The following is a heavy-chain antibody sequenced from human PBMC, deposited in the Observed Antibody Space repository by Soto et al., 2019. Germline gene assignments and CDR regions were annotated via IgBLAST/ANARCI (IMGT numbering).Heavy chain of an antibody. Sequence: SETLSLTCTVSGGSISSYYWSWIRQPPGKGLEWIGYIYYSGSTNYNPSLKSRVTISVDTSKNQFSLKLSSVTAADTAVYYCARGVPPPLGGSYYYFDYWGQGTLVTVSS. D-gene: IGHD1-26*01. CDR3: ARGVPPPLGGSYYYFDY. J-gene: IGHJ4*02. CDR1: GGSISSYY. CDR2: IYYSGST. V-gene: IGHV4-59*01.